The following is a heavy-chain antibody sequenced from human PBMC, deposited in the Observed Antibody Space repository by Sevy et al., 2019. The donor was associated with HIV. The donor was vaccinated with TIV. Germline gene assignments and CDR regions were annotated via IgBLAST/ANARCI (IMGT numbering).Heavy chain of an antibody. CDR2: IFHTGST. Sequence: SETLSLTCTVSGGSINSGDYYWSWIRQHPEKSREWIGYIFHTGSTYYNRSFKSRATISVDTSKNQFSLKLSLMTAADTAVYYCAREGTKGVWFDPWGQGTLVTVSS. D-gene: IGHD3-16*01. J-gene: IGHJ5*02. CDR3: AREGTKGVWFDP. V-gene: IGHV4-31*03. CDR1: GGSINSGDYY.